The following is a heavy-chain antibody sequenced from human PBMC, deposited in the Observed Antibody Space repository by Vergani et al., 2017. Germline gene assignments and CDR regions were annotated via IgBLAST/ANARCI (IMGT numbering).Heavy chain of an antibody. D-gene: IGHD3-22*01. CDR3: ARMGGYDEGDAFRIGYFDS. Sequence: QVQLQESGPGLVKPSQTLSLTCSVSGDSISSGVYYWNGIRQHPGKGLEWIGYIYSTGSTHHNPSLRRRINMSVDTSKNQFSLKLNSVTAADTAMYYCARMGGYDEGDAFRIGYFDSWGPGILVTVSS. J-gene: IGHJ4*02. CDR2: IYSTGST. V-gene: IGHV4-31*03. CDR1: GDSISSGVYY.